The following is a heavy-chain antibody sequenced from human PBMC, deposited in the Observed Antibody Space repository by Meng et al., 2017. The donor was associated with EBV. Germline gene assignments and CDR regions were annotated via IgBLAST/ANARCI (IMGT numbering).Heavy chain of an antibody. J-gene: IGHJ5*02. V-gene: IGHV1-8*01. Sequence: VHVVQSVADVKTPGASVKGSCKPSGYTFTSYDINWVRQATGQGLEWMGWMNPNSGNTGYAQKFQGRVTMTRNTSISTAYMELSSLRSEDTAVYYCARGPYYYDSSGYYYGEFDPWGQGTLVTVSS. D-gene: IGHD3-22*01. CDR1: GYTFTSYD. CDR2: MNPNSGNT. CDR3: ARGPYYYDSSGYYYGEFDP.